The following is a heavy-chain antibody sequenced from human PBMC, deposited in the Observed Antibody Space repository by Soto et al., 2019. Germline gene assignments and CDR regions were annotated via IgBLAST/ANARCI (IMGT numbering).Heavy chain of an antibody. CDR3: ARDRGIAEAEGPDY. Sequence: SVKVSCKSSGGTFSNSAISWVRQAPGQGLEWMGRIMPIFRTPDYAQKFQGRVTITADESTSTAYMELSGLRSDDTAIYYCARDRGIAEAEGPDYWGQGTLVTVSS. CDR2: IMPIFRTP. J-gene: IGHJ4*02. D-gene: IGHD6-13*01. CDR1: GGTFSNSA. V-gene: IGHV1-69*13.